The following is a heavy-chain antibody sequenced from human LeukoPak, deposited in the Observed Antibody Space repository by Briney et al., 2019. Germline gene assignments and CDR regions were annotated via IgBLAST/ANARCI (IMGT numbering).Heavy chain of an antibody. V-gene: IGHV3-23*01. J-gene: IGHJ3*02. Sequence: GGTLRLSCAASGFTFSSYGTNWVRQAPGKGLEWVSGISNNGSYTYYADSVRGRFTISRDNSKNTLYLQMNSLRAEDTAIYYCAKDGGPNYDSSGYYSDDAFDIWGQGTMVTVSS. CDR1: GFTFSSYG. CDR2: ISNNGSYT. D-gene: IGHD3-22*01. CDR3: AKDGGPNYDSSGYYSDDAFDI.